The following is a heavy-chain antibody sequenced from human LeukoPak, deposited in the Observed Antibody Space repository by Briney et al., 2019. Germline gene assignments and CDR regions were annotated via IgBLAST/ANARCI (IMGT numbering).Heavy chain of an antibody. V-gene: IGHV3-23*01. CDR1: GFTFSSYA. CDR2: ISGSGGST. CDR3: AKRPRGNYLDPFDY. Sequence: GGSLRLPCAASGFTFSSYAMSWVRQAPGKGLEWVSGISGSGGSTYYADSVKGRFTISRDNSKNRLYLQMNSLRAEDTAVYYCAKRPRGNYLDPFDYWGQGTLVTVSS. J-gene: IGHJ4*02. D-gene: IGHD3-10*01.